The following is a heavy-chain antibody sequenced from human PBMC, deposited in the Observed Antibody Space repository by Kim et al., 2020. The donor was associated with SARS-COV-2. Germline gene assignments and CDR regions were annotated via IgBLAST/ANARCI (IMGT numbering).Heavy chain of an antibody. Sequence: SETLSLTCTVSGGSISSGDYYWSWIRQPPGKGLEWIGYIYYTGSTHYNPSLNSRVTISIDTSKNQFSLKLSSVTAADTAVYYCARGPAIGGGGWFLDRGR. J-gene: IGHJ2*01. CDR3: ARGPAIGGGGWFLD. CDR2: IYYTGST. CDR1: GGSISSGDYY. D-gene: IGHD6-19*01. V-gene: IGHV4-30-4*08.